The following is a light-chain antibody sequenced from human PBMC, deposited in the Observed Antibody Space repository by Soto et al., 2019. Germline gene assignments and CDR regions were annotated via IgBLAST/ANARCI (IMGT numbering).Light chain of an antibody. CDR2: KAS. V-gene: IGKV1-5*03. CDR3: QQYNRYSPWA. Sequence: DVQMTQSPSTLSASVGARVTITCRASQSVSTLLAWYQQKPGKAPKLLIYKASSLESGVPSRFSGSCSGTEFTLTISSLQPDDFATYYCQQYNRYSPWAFGQGTKVDIK. CDR1: QSVSTL. J-gene: IGKJ1*01.